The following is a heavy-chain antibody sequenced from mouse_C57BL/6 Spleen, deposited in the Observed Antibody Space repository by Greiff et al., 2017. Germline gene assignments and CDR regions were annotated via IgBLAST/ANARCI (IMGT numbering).Heavy chain of an antibody. J-gene: IGHJ4*01. V-gene: IGHV7-3*01. CDR3: ARWMDYYAMDY. CDR1: GFTFTDYY. D-gene: IGHD2-3*01. CDR2: IRNKANGYTT. Sequence: EVMLVESGGGLVQPGGSLILSCAASGFTFTDYYMSWVRQPPGKALEWLGFIRNKANGYTTEYSASVKGRFTISRDNSQSILYLQMNALRAEDSATYYCARWMDYYAMDYWGQGTSVTVSS.